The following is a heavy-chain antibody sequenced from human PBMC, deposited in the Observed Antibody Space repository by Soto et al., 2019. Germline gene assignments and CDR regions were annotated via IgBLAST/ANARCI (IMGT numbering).Heavy chain of an antibody. CDR2: IIPISGTA. D-gene: IGHD2-2*01. Sequence: QVQLVQSGAEVKKPGSSVKVSCKASGGTFSSYCISWVRQAPGQGLEWRGGIIPISGTANYAQKFQGRGTITADESTSTGYMELSSLRSEDTAVYYCARSQGSSTSLEIYYYYYYGMDVWGQGTTVTVSS. CDR1: GGTFSSYC. V-gene: IGHV1-69*01. CDR3: ARSQGSSTSLEIYYYYYYGMDV. J-gene: IGHJ6*02.